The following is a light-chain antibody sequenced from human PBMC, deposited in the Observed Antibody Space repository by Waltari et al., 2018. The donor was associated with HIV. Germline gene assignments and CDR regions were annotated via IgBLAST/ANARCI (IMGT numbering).Light chain of an antibody. CDR2: WAS. CDR1: QSVLSSSNNKNY. J-gene: IGKJ5*01. Sequence: DIVMTQSPDSLAVSLGQRATINCKSSQSVLSSSNNKNYLAWYQQRPGQPPKLLISWASARESGVSDRISGSGSGTDFTLTINSLQAEDVAVYYCQQYYNTPWITFGQGTRLEIK. CDR3: QQYYNTPWIT. V-gene: IGKV4-1*01.